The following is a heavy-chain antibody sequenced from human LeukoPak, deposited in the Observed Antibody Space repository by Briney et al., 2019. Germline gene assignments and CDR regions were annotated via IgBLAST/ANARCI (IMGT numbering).Heavy chain of an antibody. Sequence: GGSLRLSCAASGFTFSDYYMSWIRQAPGKGLEWVSYISSSSYTNYADSVKGRFTISRDNAKNSLYLQMNSLRDEDTAMYYCARDRTTVATPRYFDYWGQGTLVTVSS. CDR1: GFTFSDYY. V-gene: IGHV3-11*06. CDR2: ISSSSYT. CDR3: ARDRTTVATPRYFDY. D-gene: IGHD4-23*01. J-gene: IGHJ4*02.